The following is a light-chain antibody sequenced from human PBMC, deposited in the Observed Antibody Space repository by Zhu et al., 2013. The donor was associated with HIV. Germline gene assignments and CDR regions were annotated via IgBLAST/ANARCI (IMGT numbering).Light chain of an antibody. J-gene: IGKJ4*01. CDR2: DAS. CDR3: QQFKTDSVT. Sequence: AIQLTQSPSSLSASVGDRVTVTCRASHDISRALAWYQQKPGKPPRLLIYDASSLQSGVPSRFSGSGFGTEFTLTISGLQPEDFATYYCQQFKTDSVTFGGGTKVQIK. V-gene: IGKV1-13*02. CDR1: HDISRA.